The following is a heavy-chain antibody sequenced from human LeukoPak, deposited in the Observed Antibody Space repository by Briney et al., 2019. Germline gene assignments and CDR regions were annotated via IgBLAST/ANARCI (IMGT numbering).Heavy chain of an antibody. CDR3: ARDRAYYDSSGYYPNWFDP. J-gene: IGHJ5*02. V-gene: IGHV3-21*01. D-gene: IGHD3-22*01. CDR1: GFTFSSYS. CDR2: ISSSSSYI. Sequence: GGSLRLSCAASGFTFSSYSMNWVRQAPGKGLEWASSISSSSSYIYYADSVKGRFTISRGNAKNSLYLQMNSLRAEDTAVYYCARDRAYYDSSGYYPNWFDPWGQGTLVTVSS.